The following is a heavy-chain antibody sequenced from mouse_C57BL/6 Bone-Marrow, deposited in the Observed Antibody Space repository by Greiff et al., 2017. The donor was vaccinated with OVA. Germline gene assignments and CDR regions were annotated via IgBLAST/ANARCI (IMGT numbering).Heavy chain of an antibody. CDR1: GFNIKDDY. J-gene: IGHJ3*01. D-gene: IGHD2-4*01. CDR2: IDPENGDT. Sequence: VQLQQSGAELVRPGASVKLSCTASGFNIKDDYMHWVKQRPEQGLEWIGWIDPENGDTEYASKFQGKATITADTYSNTAYLQLSSLTSEDTAVYYCTLIYYDYDVGAWFAYWGQGTLVTVSA. V-gene: IGHV14-4*01. CDR3: TLIYYDYDVGAWFAY.